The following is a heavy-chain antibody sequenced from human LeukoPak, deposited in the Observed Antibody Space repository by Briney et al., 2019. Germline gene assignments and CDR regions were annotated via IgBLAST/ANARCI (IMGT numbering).Heavy chain of an antibody. V-gene: IGHV3-7*01. Sequence: GGSLRLSCAASGFTFSNYPMSWVRQAPGKGLEWVANIKQDGSEKYYVDSVKGRFTISRDNAKNSLYLQMNSQRAEDTAVYYCARDKPIAVVPRPFDIWGQGTMVTVSS. CDR1: GFTFSNYP. CDR3: ARDKPIAVVPRPFDI. J-gene: IGHJ3*02. D-gene: IGHD6-19*01. CDR2: IKQDGSEK.